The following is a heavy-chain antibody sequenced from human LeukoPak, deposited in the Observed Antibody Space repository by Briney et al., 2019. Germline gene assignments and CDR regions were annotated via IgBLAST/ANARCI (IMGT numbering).Heavy chain of an antibody. CDR2: VNPSGGGT. CDR1: GYTFTSYS. D-gene: IGHD5-18*01. CDR3: VRDGYSYGNVEGVDY. J-gene: IGHJ4*02. V-gene: IGHV1-46*01. Sequence: ASVKVSCKASGYTFTSYSMHWVRQAPGQGLEWMGIVNPSGGGTSYAQKFRGRVTMTRDTSTSTVYMELSSLRSEDTAVYYCVRDGYSYGNVEGVDYWGQGTLVTVSS.